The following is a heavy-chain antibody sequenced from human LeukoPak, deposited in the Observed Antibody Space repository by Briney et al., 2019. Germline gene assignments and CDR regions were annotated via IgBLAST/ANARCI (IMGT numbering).Heavy chain of an antibody. CDR3: ARDPGDGYNGIDY. CDR2: IYYSGST. CDR1: GGSISSYY. Sequence: SETLSLTCTVSGGSISSYYWSWIRQPPGKGLEWIGYIYYSGSTNYNPSLKSRVTISVDTSKNQFSLKLSSVTAADTAVYYCARDPGDGYNGIDYWGQGTLVTVSS. J-gene: IGHJ4*02. D-gene: IGHD5-12*01. V-gene: IGHV4-59*01.